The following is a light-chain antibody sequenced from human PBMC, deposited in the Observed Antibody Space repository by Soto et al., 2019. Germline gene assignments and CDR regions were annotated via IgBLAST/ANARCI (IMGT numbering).Light chain of an antibody. CDR3: QQSYSTTWT. J-gene: IGKJ1*01. V-gene: IGKV1-39*01. Sequence: IQMTQSPSALSAYVGDRVTITCRASQGIRNDLSWYQQKPGKAPKRLIYAASSLQSGVPSRFSGSGSETDFTLTISSLQPEDFATYSCQQSYSTTWTFGQGTNVDI. CDR1: QGIRND. CDR2: AAS.